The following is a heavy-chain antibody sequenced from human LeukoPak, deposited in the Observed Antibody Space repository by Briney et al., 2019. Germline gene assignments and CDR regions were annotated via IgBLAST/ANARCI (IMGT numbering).Heavy chain of an antibody. CDR3: ARDSTYYYDSGSSGPHYFDN. D-gene: IGHD3-10*01. CDR2: ISSGGTDE. V-gene: IGHV3-30*01. CDR1: GFTFSTYA. J-gene: IGHJ4*02. Sequence: PGGSLRLSCAASGFTFSTYAMHGVRQAPGRGLEGVSLISSGGTDEYYADSVKGRFTISRDNSKNTLYLQLNSLRAEDTAVYYCARDSTYYYDSGSSGPHYFDNWGQGTLVTVSS.